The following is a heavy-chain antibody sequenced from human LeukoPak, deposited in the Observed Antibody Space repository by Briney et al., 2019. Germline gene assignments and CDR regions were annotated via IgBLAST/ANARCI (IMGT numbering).Heavy chain of an antibody. D-gene: IGHD3-3*01. CDR2: ISAYNGNT. CDR3: ARKLRFLEWLSEGNDAFDI. CDR1: GYTFTSYG. J-gene: IGHJ3*02. V-gene: IGHV1-18*01. Sequence: ASVKVSCKASGYTFTSYGISWVRQAPGQGLEWMGWISAYNGNTNYAQKLQGRVTMTTDTSTSTAYMELRSLRSDDTAVYYCARKLRFLEWLSEGNDAFDIWGQGTMVTVSS.